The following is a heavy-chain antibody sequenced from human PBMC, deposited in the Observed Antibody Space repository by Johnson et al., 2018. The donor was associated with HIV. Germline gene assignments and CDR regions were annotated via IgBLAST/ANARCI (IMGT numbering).Heavy chain of an antibody. V-gene: IGHV3-30*03. CDR1: GFTFDDYG. Sequence: QVQLVESGGGVVRPGGSLRLSCAASGFTFDDYGLSWVRQAPGKGLEWVAVISYDGSKTDGGTRDYADSVKGRFTISRDNFKNTLYLQMNSLRAEDTAVYYCARDRFPYYDFWSGYYRGAFDIWGQGTMVTVSS. J-gene: IGHJ3*02. CDR3: ARDRFPYYDFWSGYYRGAFDI. CDR2: ISYDGSKTDGGTR. D-gene: IGHD3-3*01.